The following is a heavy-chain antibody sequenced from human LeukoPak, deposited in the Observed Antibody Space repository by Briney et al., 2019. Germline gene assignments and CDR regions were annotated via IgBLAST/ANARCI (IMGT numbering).Heavy chain of an antibody. Sequence: SVNVSYKASVGTFSSYTISWVRQAPGQGLECMGRIIPILGIANYAQKFQGRVTITADKSTSTAYMELSSLGSEDTDVYYCARAVGATMPHFDYWGQGTLVTVSS. V-gene: IGHV1-69*02. CDR2: IIPILGIA. CDR1: VGTFSSYT. CDR3: ARAVGATMPHFDY. D-gene: IGHD1-26*01. J-gene: IGHJ4*02.